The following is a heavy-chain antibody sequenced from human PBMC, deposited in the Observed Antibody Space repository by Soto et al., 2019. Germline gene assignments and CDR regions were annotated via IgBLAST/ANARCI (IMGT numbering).Heavy chain of an antibody. CDR2: IWYDGRNK. D-gene: IGHD6-13*01. CDR1: GFTFSSYG. Sequence: PGGSLRLSCAASGFTFSSYGMHWVRQAPGKGLEWVAVIWYDGRNKYYADSVKGRFTISRDNSKTTLYLKMTSLRAETTAVYSFARERVYSSSWYYYYYGMDVWGQGTTVTVSS. CDR3: ARERVYSSSWYYYYYGMDV. J-gene: IGHJ6*02. V-gene: IGHV3-33*01.